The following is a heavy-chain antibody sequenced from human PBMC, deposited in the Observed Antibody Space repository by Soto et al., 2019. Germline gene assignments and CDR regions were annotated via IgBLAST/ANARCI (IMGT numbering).Heavy chain of an antibody. J-gene: IGHJ5*02. V-gene: IGHV3-30*18. CDR1: GFTFSSYG. Sequence: QVQLVESGGGVVQPGRSLRLSCAASGFTFSSYGMHWVRQAPGKGLEWVAVISYDGSNKYYADSVKGRFTISRDNSKNTLYLQMNSLRAEDTAVYYCAKDNGDYGRPGWFDPWGQGTLVTVSS. D-gene: IGHD4-17*01. CDR3: AKDNGDYGRPGWFDP. CDR2: ISYDGSNK.